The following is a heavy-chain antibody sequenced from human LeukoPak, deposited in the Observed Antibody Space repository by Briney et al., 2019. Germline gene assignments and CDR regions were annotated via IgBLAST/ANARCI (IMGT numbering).Heavy chain of an antibody. CDR3: ARTDWPYAFDI. Sequence: GSLRLSCAASGFTVSSNYMSWVRQAPGKGLEWVSVIYIGGNTYYADSVKDRFTISRDNSKNTLYLQMNSLRAEDTAVYYCARTDWPYAFDIWGQGTIVTVSS. CDR2: IYIGGNT. D-gene: IGHD2-21*01. CDR1: GFTVSSNY. V-gene: IGHV3-66*01. J-gene: IGHJ3*02.